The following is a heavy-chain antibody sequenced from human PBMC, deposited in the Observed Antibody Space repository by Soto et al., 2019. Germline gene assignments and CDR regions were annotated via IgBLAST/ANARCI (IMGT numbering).Heavy chain of an antibody. CDR1: GFTFSSYA. CDR2: ISGSGGST. Sequence: EVQLLESGGGLVQPGGSLRLSCAASGFTFSSYAMSWVRQAPGKGLEWVSAISGSGGSTYYADSVKGRFTISRDNSKKPLNLQRKSLRAEDTAVYYGAKNIGNSGYDYLASWGKGTLVTVSS. J-gene: IGHJ4*02. V-gene: IGHV3-23*01. CDR3: AKNIGNSGYDYLAS. D-gene: IGHD5-12*01.